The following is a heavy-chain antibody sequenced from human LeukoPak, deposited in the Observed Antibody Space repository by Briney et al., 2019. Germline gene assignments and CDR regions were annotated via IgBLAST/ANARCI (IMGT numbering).Heavy chain of an antibody. CDR2: IHYSGST. D-gene: IGHD6-19*01. J-gene: IGHJ4*02. V-gene: IGHV4-59*01. CDR3: ARDSGSSGWYLSY. Sequence: SETLSLTCTVSGGSIGSFFWSWIRQPPGKALEWIGYIHYSGSTKYNPSLKSRVTISVDTSKNQFSLKLSSVTAADTAVYYCARDSGSSGWYLSYWGQGTLVTVSS. CDR1: GGSIGSFF.